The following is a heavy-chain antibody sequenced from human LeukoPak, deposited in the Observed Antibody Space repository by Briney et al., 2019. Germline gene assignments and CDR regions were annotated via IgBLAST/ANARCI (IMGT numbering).Heavy chain of an antibody. Sequence: SQTLSLTCAISGDSVSTNSAAWNWIRQSPSRGLEWLARTYYRSKWYNAYAVSVKSRITINPDTSKNLLSLQLNSATPEDTAVYYCVGEYSSTFDYWGQGTLVTVSS. D-gene: IGHD6-19*01. CDR2: TYYRSKWYN. J-gene: IGHJ4*02. CDR3: VGEYSSTFDY. V-gene: IGHV6-1*01. CDR1: GDSVSTNSAA.